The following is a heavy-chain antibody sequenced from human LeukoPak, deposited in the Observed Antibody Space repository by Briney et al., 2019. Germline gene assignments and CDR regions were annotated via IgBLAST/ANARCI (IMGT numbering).Heavy chain of an antibody. CDR1: GFTFSSYE. V-gene: IGHV3-48*03. CDR3: ARDSREDYVWGSYRSFDY. Sequence: PGGSLRLSCAASGFTFSSYEMNWVRQAPGKGLEWVSYISSSGSTIYYADSVKGRFTISRDNAKNSLYLQMNSLRAEDTAVYCCARDSREDYVWGSYRSFDYWGQGTLVTVSS. CDR2: ISSSGSTI. J-gene: IGHJ4*02. D-gene: IGHD3-16*02.